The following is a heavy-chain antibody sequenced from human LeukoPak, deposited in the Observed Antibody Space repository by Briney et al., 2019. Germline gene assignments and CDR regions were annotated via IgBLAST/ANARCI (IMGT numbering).Heavy chain of an antibody. V-gene: IGHV3-23*01. CDR3: AKDYPRGGAKAPKWLDPNFFDI. CDR2: ITDGGGIT. J-gene: IGHJ3*02. CDR1: GFAFSYYT. D-gene: IGHD3-22*01. Sequence: GGSLRLSCAASGFAFSYYTTSWFRQAPGEGLEWVSTITDGGGITLYADSVKGRFAISRDDPKNTLYLEMNSLRADDTAVYYCAKDYPRGGAKAPKWLDPNFFDIWGQGTMVTVSS.